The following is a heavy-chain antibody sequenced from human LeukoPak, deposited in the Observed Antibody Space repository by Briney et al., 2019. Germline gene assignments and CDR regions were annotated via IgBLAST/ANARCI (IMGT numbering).Heavy chain of an antibody. CDR1: GGSIRSYF. CDR3: ARGLVLATDDAFDI. J-gene: IGHJ3*02. V-gene: IGHV4-59*01. Sequence: SETLSLTCTVSGGSIRSYFWSWLRQPPGKGLEWIGYIWDTEITDYHPSLRSRVTISLDTSKHHFSLKLRSVTAADTALYFCARGLVLATDDAFDIWGQGTLVTVSS. D-gene: IGHD5-12*01. CDR2: IWDTEIT.